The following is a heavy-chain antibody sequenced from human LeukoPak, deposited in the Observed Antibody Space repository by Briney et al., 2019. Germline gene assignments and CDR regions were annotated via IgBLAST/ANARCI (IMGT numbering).Heavy chain of an antibody. CDR2: INPNSGGT. Sequence: ASVKVSCKASGYTFTGYYMHWVRQAPGQGLEWMGWINPNSGGTNYAQKFQGRVTMTRDTSISTAYMELSRLRSEDTAVYYCAREIEYYYDSSGYYYFDYWGQGTPVTVSS. CDR1: GYTFTGYY. D-gene: IGHD3-22*01. CDR3: AREIEYYYDSSGYYYFDY. V-gene: IGHV1-2*02. J-gene: IGHJ4*02.